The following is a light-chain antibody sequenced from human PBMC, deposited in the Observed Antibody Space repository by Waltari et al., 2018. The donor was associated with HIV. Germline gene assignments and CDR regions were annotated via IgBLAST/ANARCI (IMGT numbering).Light chain of an antibody. Sequence: QSVLTQPPSVSGTPGHSVTISCSGSSSNIGRNFVYWYQQFPGTAPKLLISRNNQWPSGVPDRFSGSKSGTSASLAISGLRTEDEADYYCAAWDDSLREVFGGGTKLTVL. CDR2: RNN. CDR1: SSNIGRNF. J-gene: IGLJ3*02. CDR3: AAWDDSLREV. V-gene: IGLV1-47*01.